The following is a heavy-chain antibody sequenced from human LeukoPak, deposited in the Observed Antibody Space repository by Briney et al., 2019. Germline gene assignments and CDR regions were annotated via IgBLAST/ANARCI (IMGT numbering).Heavy chain of an antibody. D-gene: IGHD5-18*01. V-gene: IGHV1-8*01. CDR1: GYTFTSYD. Sequence: GASVKVSCKASGYTFTSYDINWVRQAPGQGLEWMGWINPNSGDTGYAKKFQGKVTMTRNTSISTAYMEVSSLRSEDTAVYYCARGYSYVYNYWGQGTLVTVS. CDR3: ARGYSYVYNY. J-gene: IGHJ4*02. CDR2: INPNSGDT.